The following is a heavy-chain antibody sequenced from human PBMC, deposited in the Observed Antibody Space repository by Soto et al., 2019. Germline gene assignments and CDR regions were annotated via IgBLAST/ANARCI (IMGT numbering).Heavy chain of an antibody. CDR3: ARLIDITIFGVVPDRDYYGMDV. Sequence: SETLSLTCTVSGGSISSSSYYWGWIRQPPGKGLEWIGSIYYSGSTYYNPSLKSRVTISVDTSKNQFSLKLSSVTAADTAVYYCARLIDITIFGVVPDRDYYGMDVWGQGTTVTVSS. J-gene: IGHJ6*02. D-gene: IGHD3-3*01. CDR1: GGSISSSSYY. CDR2: IYYSGST. V-gene: IGHV4-39*01.